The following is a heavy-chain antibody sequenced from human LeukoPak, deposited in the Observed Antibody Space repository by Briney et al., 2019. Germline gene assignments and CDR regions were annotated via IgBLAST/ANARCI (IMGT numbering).Heavy chain of an antibody. D-gene: IGHD3-3*01. CDR2: ISAYNGNT. J-gene: IGHJ4*02. V-gene: IGHV1-18*01. Sequence: GESLKISCKASGYTFTSYGISWVRQAPGQGLEWMGWISAYNGNTNYAQKLQGRVTMTTDTSTSTAYMELRSLRSDDTAVYYCARLPIVLRFLEWLPPEEGFDYWGQGTLVTVSS. CDR3: ARLPIVLRFLEWLPPEEGFDY. CDR1: GYTFTSYG.